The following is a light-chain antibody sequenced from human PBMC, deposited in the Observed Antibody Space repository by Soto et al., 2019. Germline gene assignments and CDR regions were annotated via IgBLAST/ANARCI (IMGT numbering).Light chain of an antibody. CDR1: RSNIGAGYD. CDR3: QSYDSSLSGWV. CDR2: GNS. J-gene: IGLJ3*02. V-gene: IGLV1-40*01. Sequence: QSVLTQPPSVSVAPGQRVTSSCTGSRSNIGAGYDVHWYQQLPGTAPKLLIYGNSNRPSGVPDRFSDSKSGTSASLAITGLQAEEEADYYCQSYDSSLSGWVFGGGTKLTVL.